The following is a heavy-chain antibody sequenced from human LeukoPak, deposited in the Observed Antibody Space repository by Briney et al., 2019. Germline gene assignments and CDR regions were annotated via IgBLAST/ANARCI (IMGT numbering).Heavy chain of an antibody. J-gene: IGHJ4*02. V-gene: IGHV3-48*03. CDR1: GFTFSSYE. Sequence: GGSPRLSCAASGFTFSSYEMNWVRQAPGKGLEWVSYISSSGSTIYYADSVKGRFTISRDNAKNSLYLQMDSLRAEDTAVYYCARDVPAYCGGDCPNPYWGQGTLVTVSS. CDR3: ARDVPAYCGGDCPNPY. CDR2: ISSSGSTI. D-gene: IGHD2-21*02.